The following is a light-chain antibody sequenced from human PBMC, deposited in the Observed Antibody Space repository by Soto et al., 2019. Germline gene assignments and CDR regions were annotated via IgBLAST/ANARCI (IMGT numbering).Light chain of an antibody. CDR2: SAS. CDR3: QQYNEWPLT. Sequence: VVMTQSPATLSVSPGERATLSCRASQSVRNNLAWYQQKPGQAPRLFIYSASTRATGIPARFSGSASGTEFTLTISSLQSEDFAVYYCQQYNEWPLTFGGGTKVETK. J-gene: IGKJ4*01. CDR1: QSVRNN. V-gene: IGKV3-15*01.